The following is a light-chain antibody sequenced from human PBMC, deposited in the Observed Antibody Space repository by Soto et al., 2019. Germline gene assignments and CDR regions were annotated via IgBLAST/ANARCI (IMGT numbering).Light chain of an antibody. CDR2: GAS. CDR3: QHYDTSPPLT. J-gene: IGKJ4*01. Sequence: EIVLTQSPGTLSLSPGDRATLSCRASQSVRTNFLAWYQQKPGQAPRLLIYGASSRAIDIPDRFSGSGSGTDFTLTISRLEAEDFAVYYCQHYDTSPPLTFGGGTKVDIK. CDR1: QSVRTNF. V-gene: IGKV3-20*01.